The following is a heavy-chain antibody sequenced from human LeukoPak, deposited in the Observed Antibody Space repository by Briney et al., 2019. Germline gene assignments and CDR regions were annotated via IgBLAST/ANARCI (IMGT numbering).Heavy chain of an antibody. Sequence: SETLSLTCTVSGGSISSSSYYWGWIRQPPGKGLEWIGSIYYSGSTYYNPSLKSRVTISVDTSKNQFSLKLSSVTAADTAVYYCARPVSYDFWSGAGPMDVWGKGTTVTVSS. CDR2: IYYSGST. J-gene: IGHJ6*03. V-gene: IGHV4-39*01. D-gene: IGHD3-3*01. CDR3: ARPVSYDFWSGAGPMDV. CDR1: GGSISSSSYY.